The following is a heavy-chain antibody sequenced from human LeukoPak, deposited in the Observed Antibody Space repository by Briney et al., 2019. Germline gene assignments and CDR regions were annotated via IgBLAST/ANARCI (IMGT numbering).Heavy chain of an antibody. D-gene: IGHD3-3*01. J-gene: IGHJ6*02. CDR2: ISGSGGST. CDR1: GFTFSRYA. Sequence: GGSLRLSCAASGFTFSRYAMSWVRQAPGKGLEWVSAISGSGGSTYYADSVKGRFTISRDNSKNTLYLQMNSLRAEDTAVYYCAQHRGITIFGVVNYYYYRMDVWGQGTTVTVSS. CDR3: AQHRGITIFGVVNYYYYRMDV. V-gene: IGHV3-23*01.